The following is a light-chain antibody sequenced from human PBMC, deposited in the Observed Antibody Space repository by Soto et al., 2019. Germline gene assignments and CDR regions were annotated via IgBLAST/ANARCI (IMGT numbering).Light chain of an antibody. Sequence: EIVMTQSPATLSVSPGERATLSCRASQSVTSNLAWYQQKPGQAPRLLIYGASTRATGIPGRFSGSGSGTEFTLTISSLQSEDFALYYCQQYNNWPPLTFGGGTKVDI. J-gene: IGKJ4*01. CDR2: GAS. V-gene: IGKV3-15*01. CDR3: QQYNNWPPLT. CDR1: QSVTSN.